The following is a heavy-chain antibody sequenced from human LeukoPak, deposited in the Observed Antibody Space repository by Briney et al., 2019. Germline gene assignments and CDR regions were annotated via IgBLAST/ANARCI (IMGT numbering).Heavy chain of an antibody. D-gene: IGHD3-22*01. J-gene: IGHJ4*02. CDR2: ISAYNGNT. CDR1: GYTFTSYG. CDR3: AREGMNYYDSSSLKD. V-gene: IGHV1-18*01. Sequence: ASVKVSCKASGYTFTSYGISWVRQAPGQGLEWMGWISAYNGNTNYAQKLQGRVTMTTDTSTSTAYMELRSLRSDDTAVYYCAREGMNYYDSSSLKDWGQGTLVTVSS.